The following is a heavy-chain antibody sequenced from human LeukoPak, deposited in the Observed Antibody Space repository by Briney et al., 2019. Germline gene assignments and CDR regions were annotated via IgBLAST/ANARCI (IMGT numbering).Heavy chain of an antibody. CDR2: MNPNSGGT. CDR3: ARRVPRARNGFDI. J-gene: IGHJ3*02. V-gene: IGHV1-2*02. Sequence: GASVKVSCKTSGYTFTEYYIHWVRQAPGQGLEWMAWMNPNSGGTSYAQKFQGRVTMTRDTSISTAYMELSRLRSDDTAVYYCARRVPRARNGFDIWGQGTMVTVSS. CDR1: GYTFTEYY.